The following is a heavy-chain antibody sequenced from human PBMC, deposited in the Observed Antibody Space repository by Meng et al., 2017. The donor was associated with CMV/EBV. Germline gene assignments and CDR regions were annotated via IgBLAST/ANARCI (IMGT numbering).Heavy chain of an antibody. D-gene: IGHD2-15*01. CDR1: GFTVSSNY. V-gene: IGHV3-53*01. CDR3: TLTQDYYYGMDV. Sequence: GESLKISCAASGFTVSSNYMSWVRQAPGKGLEWVSVIYSGGSTYYADSVKGRFTISRVNSKNTLYLQMNSLRAEDTAVYYCTLTQDYYYGMDVWGQGTTVTVSS. J-gene: IGHJ6*02. CDR2: IYSGGST.